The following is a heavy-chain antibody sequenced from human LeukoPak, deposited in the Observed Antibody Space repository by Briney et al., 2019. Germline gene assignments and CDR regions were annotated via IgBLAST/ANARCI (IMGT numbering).Heavy chain of an antibody. CDR2: ISSSSSYI. Sequence: GGSLRLSCAASGFTVSSNYMSWVRQAPGKGLEWVSTISSSSSYIYYADSVKGRFTISRDNAKNSLYLQMNSLRAEDTAVYYCARDSRGATTKLNWFDPWGQGTLVTVSS. CDR3: ARDSRGATTKLNWFDP. J-gene: IGHJ5*02. V-gene: IGHV3-21*01. CDR1: GFTVSSNY. D-gene: IGHD1-26*01.